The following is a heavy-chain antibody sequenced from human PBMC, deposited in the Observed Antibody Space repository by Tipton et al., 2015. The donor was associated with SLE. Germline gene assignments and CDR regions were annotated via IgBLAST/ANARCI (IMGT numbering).Heavy chain of an antibody. CDR2: ISGSGGST. CDR3: AKRGVQGVIPDY. J-gene: IGHJ4*02. D-gene: IGHD3-10*01. CDR1: GFTFSSYD. Sequence: SLRLSCAASGFTFSSYDMSWVRQAPGKGLEWVSAISGSGGSTYYADSVKGRFTISRDNSKNTLYLQMNSLRAEDTAVYYCAKRGVQGVIPDYWGQGTLVTVSS. V-gene: IGHV3-23*01.